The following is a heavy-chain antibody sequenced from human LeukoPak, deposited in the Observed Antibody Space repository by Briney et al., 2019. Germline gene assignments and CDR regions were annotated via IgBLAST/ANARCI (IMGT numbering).Heavy chain of an antibody. Sequence: GGSLRLSCAASGFTFSSYSMNWVRQAPGKGLEWVSSISSSSSYIYYADSVKGRFTISRDNAKNSLYLQMNSLRAEDTAVYYCARARDYYGSGSYHYYYGMDVWGQGTTVTVSS. CDR1: GFTFSSYS. CDR3: ARARDYYGSGSYHYYYGMDV. V-gene: IGHV3-21*01. D-gene: IGHD3-10*01. CDR2: ISSSSSYI. J-gene: IGHJ6*02.